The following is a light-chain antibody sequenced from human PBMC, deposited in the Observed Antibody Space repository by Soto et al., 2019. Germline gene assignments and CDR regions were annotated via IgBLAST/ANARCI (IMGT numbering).Light chain of an antibody. J-gene: IGKJ3*01. CDR2: AAS. Sequence: IQLTQSPSSLSASVGDRVTITCRASQGISSYLAWYQQKPGKAPKLLIYAASTLQSGVPSRFSGSGSGTDITLTISSLQPEDFANYYCQQLNSYPLFGPGTKVDIK. CDR3: QQLNSYPL. CDR1: QGISSY. V-gene: IGKV1-9*01.